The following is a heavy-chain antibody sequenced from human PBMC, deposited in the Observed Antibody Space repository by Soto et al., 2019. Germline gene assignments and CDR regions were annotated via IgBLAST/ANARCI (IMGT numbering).Heavy chain of an antibody. CDR3: ARGSDDILTGYGTH. CDR1: GFTFSSYS. V-gene: IGHV3-21*01. Sequence: EVQLVESGGGLVKPGGSLRLSCAASGFTFSSYSMNWVRQAPGKGLEWVSCISSSTTYKYYADSLKGRFTISRDNAKNSLDLQMNSLRAEDTAVYFCARGSDDILTGYGTHWDPGTLVTVSS. J-gene: IGHJ4*02. CDR2: ISSSTTYK. D-gene: IGHD3-9*01.